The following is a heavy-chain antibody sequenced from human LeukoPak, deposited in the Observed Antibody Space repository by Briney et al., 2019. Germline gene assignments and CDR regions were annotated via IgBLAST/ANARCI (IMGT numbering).Heavy chain of an antibody. Sequence: GGSLRLSCAASGFTFSSYAMSWVRQAPGKGLEWVSAISGSGGSTYYADSVKGRFNISRDNSKNTLYLQMNSLRAEDTAVYYCAKSYSGWYVPDYWGQGTLVTVSS. J-gene: IGHJ4*02. CDR2: ISGSGGST. CDR1: GFTFSSYA. V-gene: IGHV3-23*01. D-gene: IGHD6-19*01. CDR3: AKSYSGWYVPDY.